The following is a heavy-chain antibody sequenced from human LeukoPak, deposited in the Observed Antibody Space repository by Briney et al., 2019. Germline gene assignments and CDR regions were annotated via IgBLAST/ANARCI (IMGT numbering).Heavy chain of an antibody. CDR2: INHSGST. Sequence: PSETLSLTCAVYGGSFSGYYWSWIRQPPGKGLEWIGEINHSGSTNYNPSLKSRVTISVDTSKNQFSLKLSSVTAADTAVYYCARAYPYSSSLRYNWFDPWGQGTLVTVSP. V-gene: IGHV4-34*01. J-gene: IGHJ5*02. CDR3: ARAYPYSSSLRYNWFDP. D-gene: IGHD6-6*01. CDR1: GGSFSGYY.